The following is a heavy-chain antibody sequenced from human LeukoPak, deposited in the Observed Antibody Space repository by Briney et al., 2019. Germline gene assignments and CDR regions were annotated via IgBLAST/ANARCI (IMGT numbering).Heavy chain of an antibody. V-gene: IGHV1-69*05. J-gene: IGHJ6*04. D-gene: IGHD2-2*02. CDR1: GYTFTSYD. CDR2: IIPIFGTA. Sequence: SVKVSCKASGYTFTSYDINWVRQAPGQGLEWMGGIIPIFGTANYAQKFQSRVTITTDESTSTAYMELSSLRSEDTAVYYCARSRHIVVVPAAISGMDVWGKGTTVTVSS. CDR3: ARSRHIVVVPAAISGMDV.